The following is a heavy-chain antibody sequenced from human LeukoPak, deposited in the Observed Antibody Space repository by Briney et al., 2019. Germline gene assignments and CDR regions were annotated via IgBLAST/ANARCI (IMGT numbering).Heavy chain of an antibody. CDR1: GGSFSGYY. V-gene: IGHV4-34*01. CDR3: ARGVVVPAASFDY. CDR2: INHSGST. D-gene: IGHD2-2*01. Sequence: PSETLSLTCAVYGGSFSGYYWSWIRQPPGKGLEWIGEINHSGSTNYNPSLKSRVTISVDTSKNQFSLKLSSVTAADTAVYYCARGVVVPAASFDYWGQGTLVTVSS. J-gene: IGHJ4*02.